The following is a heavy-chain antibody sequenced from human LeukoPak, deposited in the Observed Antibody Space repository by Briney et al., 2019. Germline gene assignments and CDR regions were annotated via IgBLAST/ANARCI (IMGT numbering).Heavy chain of an antibody. V-gene: IGHV4-39*07. CDR1: GGSISSSSYY. CDR3: ARATYSSGWYLPSNHYYYYYMDV. Sequence: SQTLSLTCTVSGGSISSSSYYWGWIRQPPGKGLEWIGSIYYSGSTYYNPSLKSRVTISVDTSKNQFSLKLSSVTAADTAVYYCARATYSSGWYLPSNHYYYYYMDVWGKGTTVTVSS. D-gene: IGHD6-19*01. CDR2: IYYSGST. J-gene: IGHJ6*03.